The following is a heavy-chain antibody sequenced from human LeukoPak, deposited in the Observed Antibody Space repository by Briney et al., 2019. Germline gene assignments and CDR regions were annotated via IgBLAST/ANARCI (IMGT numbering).Heavy chain of an antibody. V-gene: IGHV6-1*01. CDR3: ARDGPPAYCGGDCCSYFDY. Sequence: SQTLSLTCAISGDSVSSNSAAWNWIRQSPSRGLEWLGRTYYRSKWYNDYAVSVKSRITINPDTSKNQFSLQLNSVTPEDTAVYYCARDGPPAYCGGDCCSYFDYWGQGTLVTVSS. J-gene: IGHJ4*02. D-gene: IGHD2-21*01. CDR1: GDSVSSNSAA. CDR2: TYYRSKWYN.